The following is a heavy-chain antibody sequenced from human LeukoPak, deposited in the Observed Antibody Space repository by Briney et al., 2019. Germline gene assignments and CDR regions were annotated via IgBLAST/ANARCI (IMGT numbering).Heavy chain of an antibody. CDR2: ISSSSSYI. D-gene: IGHD6-6*01. V-gene: IGHV3-21*01. CDR1: GFTFSSYS. Sequence: GGSLRLSCAASGFTFSSYSMNWVRQAPGKGLEWVSSISSSSSYIYYADSVKGRFTISRDNAKNSLYLQMNSLRAEDTAVYYCARDLKEYSSSSGCDYWGQGTLVTVSS. CDR3: ARDLKEYSSSSGCDY. J-gene: IGHJ4*02.